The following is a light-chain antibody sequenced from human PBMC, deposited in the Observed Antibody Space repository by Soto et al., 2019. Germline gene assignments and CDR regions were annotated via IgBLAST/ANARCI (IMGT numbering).Light chain of an antibody. CDR2: EVS. CDR1: SSDVGGYNY. CDR3: SSYTVSSTVL. Sequence: QSVLTQPASVSGSPGQSITISCTGTSSDVGGYNYVSWYQQHPGKAPKLMIYEVSNRPSGVSNRFSGSKSGNTASLTISGLQAEYEADYYCSSYTVSSTVLFGGGTKLTVL. J-gene: IGLJ2*01. V-gene: IGLV2-14*01.